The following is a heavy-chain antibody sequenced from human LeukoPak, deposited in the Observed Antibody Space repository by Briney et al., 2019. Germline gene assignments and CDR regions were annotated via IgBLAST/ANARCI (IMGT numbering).Heavy chain of an antibody. D-gene: IGHD3-10*01. Sequence: ASAKVSCKASGYTFTSYYMHWVRQAPGQGLEWMGIINPSGGSTSYAQKFQGRVTMTRDTSTSTVYMELSSLRSEDTAVYYCARGPYYYGSGSYSLDYWGQGTLVTVSS. CDR2: INPSGGST. CDR3: ARGPYYYGSGSYSLDY. J-gene: IGHJ4*02. V-gene: IGHV1-46*01. CDR1: GYTFTSYY.